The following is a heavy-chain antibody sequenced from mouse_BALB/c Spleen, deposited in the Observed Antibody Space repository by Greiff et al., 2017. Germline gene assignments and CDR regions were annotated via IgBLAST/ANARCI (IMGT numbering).Heavy chain of an antibody. D-gene: IGHD2-14*01. CDR1: GFTFSNYW. J-gene: IGHJ3*01. CDR3: TRPDCRYDEAFAY. V-gene: IGHV6-6*02. CDR2: IRLKSNNYAT. Sequence: DVKLVESGGGLVQPGGSMKLSCVASGFTFSNYWMNWVRQSPEKGLEWVAEIRLKSNNYATHYAVSVKGRFTISRDDSKSSVYLQMNNLRAEDTGIYYCTRPDCRYDEAFAYWGQGTLVTVSA.